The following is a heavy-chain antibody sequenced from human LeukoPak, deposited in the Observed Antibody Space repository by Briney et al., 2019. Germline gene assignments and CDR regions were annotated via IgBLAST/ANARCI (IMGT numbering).Heavy chain of an antibody. Sequence: SETLSLTCTVSGGSISSYYWSWIRQPPGKGLEWIGYIYYSGSTNYNPSLKSRVTISVDTSKNQFSLKLSSVTAADTAVYYCARAQSLDSYYYYYYMDVWGKGTTVTISS. CDR2: IYYSGST. D-gene: IGHD2-21*01. CDR1: GGSISSYY. J-gene: IGHJ6*03. V-gene: IGHV4-59*12. CDR3: ARAQSLDSYYYYYYMDV.